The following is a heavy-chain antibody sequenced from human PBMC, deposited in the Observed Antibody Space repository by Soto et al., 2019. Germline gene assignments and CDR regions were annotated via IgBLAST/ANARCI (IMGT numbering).Heavy chain of an antibody. V-gene: IGHV1-18*01. CDR2: ISAYNGNT. CDR3: ARDLAAAVVSGYYYGMDV. D-gene: IGHD6-19*01. J-gene: IGHJ6*02. CDR1: GYTFTSYG. Sequence: ASVKVSCKASGYTFTSYGISWVRQAPGQGLERIGWISAYNGNTNYAQKLQGRVTMTTDTSTSTAYMELRSLRSDDTAVYYCARDLAAAVVSGYYYGMDVWGQGTTVTVSS.